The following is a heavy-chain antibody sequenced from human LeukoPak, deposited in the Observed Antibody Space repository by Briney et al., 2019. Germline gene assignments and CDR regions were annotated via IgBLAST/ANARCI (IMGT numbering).Heavy chain of an antibody. CDR3: ARDIVVVPAAMDWFDP. CDR1: GYTFTSYF. D-gene: IGHD2-2*01. J-gene: IGHJ5*02. Sequence: GASVKVSCKASGYTFTSYFMHWVRQAPGQGLEWMGIINPSGGSTSYAQKFQGRVTMTTDTSTSTAYMELRSLRSDDTAVYYCARDIVVVPAAMDWFDPWGQGTLVTVSS. CDR2: INPSGGST. V-gene: IGHV1-46*01.